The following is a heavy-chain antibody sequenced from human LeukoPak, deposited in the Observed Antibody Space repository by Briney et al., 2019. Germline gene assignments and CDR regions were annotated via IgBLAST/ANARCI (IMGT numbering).Heavy chain of an antibody. CDR3: ARGDYYDSSGYLDY. V-gene: IGHV1-18*01. J-gene: IGHJ4*02. Sequence: ASVKVSCKASGYTFTSYGISWVRQAPGQGIEWMGWISAYNGNTNYAQKLQGRVTMTTDTSTSTAYMELRSLRSDDTAVYYCARGDYYDSSGYLDYWGQGTLVTVSS. CDR2: ISAYNGNT. CDR1: GYTFTSYG. D-gene: IGHD3-22*01.